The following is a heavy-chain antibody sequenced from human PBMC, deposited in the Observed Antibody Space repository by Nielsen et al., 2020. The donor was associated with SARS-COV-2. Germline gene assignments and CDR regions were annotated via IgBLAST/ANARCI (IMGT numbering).Heavy chain of an antibody. CDR3: ASTGDFDGYNDYYYGMDV. Sequence: WVRQAPGQGLEWMGGIIPIFGTANYAQKFQGRVTITADKSTSTAYMELSSLRSEDTAVYYCASTGDFDGYNDYYYGMDVWGQGTTVTVSS. CDR2: IIPIFGTA. D-gene: IGHD5-24*01. J-gene: IGHJ6*02. V-gene: IGHV1-69*06.